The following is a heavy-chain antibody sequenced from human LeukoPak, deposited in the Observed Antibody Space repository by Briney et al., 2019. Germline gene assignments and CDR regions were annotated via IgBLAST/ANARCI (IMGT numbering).Heavy chain of an antibody. CDR3: ARSVEMATIPCDY. D-gene: IGHD5-24*01. Sequence: SETLSLTCTVSGGSISSSSYYWGWIRQPPGKGLEWIGSIYYSGSTYYNPSLKSRVTISVDTSKNQFSLKLSSVTAADTAVYYCARSVEMATIPCDYWGQGTLVTVSS. J-gene: IGHJ4*02. CDR1: GGSISSSSYY. CDR2: IYYSGST. V-gene: IGHV4-39*01.